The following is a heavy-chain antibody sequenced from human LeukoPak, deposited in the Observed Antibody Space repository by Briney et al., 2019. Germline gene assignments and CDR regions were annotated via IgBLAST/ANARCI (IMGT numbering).Heavy chain of an antibody. CDR1: GGSINNYY. CDR2: IYSSGSS. J-gene: IGHJ5*02. Sequence: SETLSLTCSVSGGSINNYYWGWMRQPAGKGLEWIGRIYSSGSSSYNPSLKSRVTMSIDTTKKQFSLKLRSVTAADTAMYYCARRGNNRNDFNWFDPWGQGILVTVSS. CDR3: ARRGNNRNDFNWFDP. V-gene: IGHV4-4*07. D-gene: IGHD1-1*01.